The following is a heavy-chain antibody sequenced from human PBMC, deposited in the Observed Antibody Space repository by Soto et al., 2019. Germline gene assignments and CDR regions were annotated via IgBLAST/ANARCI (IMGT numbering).Heavy chain of an antibody. J-gene: IGHJ5*02. CDR2: MNPNSGNT. CDR1: GYTFTSYD. D-gene: IGHD6-19*01. CDR3: ARGYSSGADP. V-gene: IGHV1-8*01. Sequence: QVQLVQSGAEVKKPGASVKVSCKASGYTFTSYDINWVRQATGQGLEWMGWMNPNSGNTGYAQKCQGRGTKTRKTSISTAYMELSSLPSADTALYYCARGYSSGADPWGQGTLVTVSS.